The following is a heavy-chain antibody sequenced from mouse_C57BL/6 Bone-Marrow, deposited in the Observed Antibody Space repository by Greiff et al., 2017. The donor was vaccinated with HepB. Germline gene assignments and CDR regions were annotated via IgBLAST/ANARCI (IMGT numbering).Heavy chain of an antibody. J-gene: IGHJ2*01. CDR1: EYEFPSHD. Sequence: DVKLVESGGGLVQPGESLKLSCESNEYEFPSHDMPWVRKTPEKRLELVAAINSDGGSTYYPDTMERRFIISRDNTKKTLYLQMSSLRSEDTALYYCARGMVTRGVDYWGQGTTLTVSS. CDR2: INSDGGST. V-gene: IGHV5-2*01. CDR3: ARGMVTRGVDY. D-gene: IGHD2-2*01.